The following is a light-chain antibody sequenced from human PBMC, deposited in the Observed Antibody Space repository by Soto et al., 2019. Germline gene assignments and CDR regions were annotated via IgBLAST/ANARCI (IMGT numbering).Light chain of an antibody. Sequence: QSVLTQPPSASGTPGQSVTISCSGSSSNIRSNYVYWYQQLPGTAPKLLIYRNNERPSGVPDRFSGSKSGTSGSLAISGLRSEDEADYYCAAWDDSLSGVVFGGGTKLTVL. CDR2: RNN. CDR1: SSNIRSNY. V-gene: IGLV1-47*01. J-gene: IGLJ2*01. CDR3: AAWDDSLSGVV.